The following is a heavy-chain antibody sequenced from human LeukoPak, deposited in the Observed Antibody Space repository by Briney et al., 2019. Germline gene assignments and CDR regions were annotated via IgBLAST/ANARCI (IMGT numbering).Heavy chain of an antibody. CDR3: ARDALYFQH. J-gene: IGHJ1*01. V-gene: IGHV4-59*01. CDR1: GGSISSYY. Sequence: SETLSLTCTVSGGSISSYYWSWIRQPPGKGLEWIGFIYYSGSTNYNPPLKSRVTISVDTSKKQFSLKLSSVAAADTAVYYCARDALYFQHWGQGTLVTVSS. CDR2: IYYSGST.